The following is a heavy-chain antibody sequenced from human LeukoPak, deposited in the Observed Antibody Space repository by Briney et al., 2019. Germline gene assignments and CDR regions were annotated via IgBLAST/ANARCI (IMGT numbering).Heavy chain of an antibody. CDR1: GFTFSNYG. CDR2: ISFSGVNT. Sequence: GGSLRLSCVASGFTFSNYGMSWVRQAPGKELEWVSRISFSGVNTYYADSVRGRFTISRDKSKNTLYLQMNSLRAEDTAVYYCAKGGYDYAEYVDYWGQGTLVTVSS. CDR3: AKGGYDYAEYVDY. J-gene: IGHJ4*02. D-gene: IGHD4-17*01. V-gene: IGHV3-23*01.